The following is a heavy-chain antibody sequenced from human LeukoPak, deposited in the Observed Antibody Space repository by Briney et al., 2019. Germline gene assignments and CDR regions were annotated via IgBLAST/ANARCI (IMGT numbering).Heavy chain of an antibody. V-gene: IGHV4-59*12. CDR2: IYYTGST. CDR3: ARRDYYASATYYNAFDI. D-gene: IGHD3-10*01. J-gene: IGHJ3*02. Sequence: SETLSLTCTVSGGSISSYYWSWIRQPPGKGLEWIGNIYYTGSTNYNPSLKSRVTISLDKSRNQFSLNLSSVTAADTAVYYCARRDYYASATYYNAFDIWGQGTMVTVSS. CDR1: GGSISSYY.